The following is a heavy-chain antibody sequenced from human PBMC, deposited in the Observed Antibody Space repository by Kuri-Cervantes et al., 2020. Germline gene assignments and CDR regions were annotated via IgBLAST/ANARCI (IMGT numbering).Heavy chain of an antibody. J-gene: IGHJ5*02. V-gene: IGHV1-69*05. Sequence: SVKVSCKASGYTFTGFHMHWVRQAPGQGLEWMGGIIPIFGTANYAQKFQGRVTITTDESTSTAYMELSSLRSEDTAVYYCAVQFRDSNWLDPWGQGTLVTVSS. D-gene: IGHD5-24*01. CDR1: GYTFTGFH. CDR3: AVQFRDSNWLDP. CDR2: IIPIFGTA.